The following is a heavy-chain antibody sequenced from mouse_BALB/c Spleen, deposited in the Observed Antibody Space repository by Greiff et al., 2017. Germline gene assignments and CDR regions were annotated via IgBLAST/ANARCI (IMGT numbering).Heavy chain of an antibody. Sequence: VQLQQSGAELVRPGSSVKISCKASGYAFSSYWMNWVKQRPGQGLEWIGQIYPGDGDTNYNGKFKGKATLTADKSSSTAYMQLSSLTSEDSAVYFCARAQEGYYFDYWGQGTTLTVSS. CDR3: ARAQEGYYFDY. D-gene: IGHD3-1*01. CDR1: GYAFSSYW. V-gene: IGHV1-80*01. CDR2: IYPGDGDT. J-gene: IGHJ2*01.